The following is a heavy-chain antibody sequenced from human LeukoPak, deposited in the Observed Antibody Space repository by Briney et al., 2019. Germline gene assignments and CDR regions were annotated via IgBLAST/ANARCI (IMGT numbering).Heavy chain of an antibody. V-gene: IGHV3-74*01. CDR1: GFTFSRYW. J-gene: IGHJ4*02. D-gene: IGHD1-26*01. CDR3: ARGSLGDGSSLVDY. CDR2: ISSDGSDI. Sequence: PGGSLRLSCAASGFTFSRYWMHWVRQAPGKGLVWVSRISSDGSDITYADSVKGRFTIFRDNAKNTVYLQMNSLIFEDTAVYYWARGSLGDGSSLVDYWGQGNLVTVSS.